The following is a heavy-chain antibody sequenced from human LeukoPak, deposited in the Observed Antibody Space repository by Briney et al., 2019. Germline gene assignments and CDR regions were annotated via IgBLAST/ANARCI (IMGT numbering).Heavy chain of an antibody. V-gene: IGHV3-23*01. CDR2: ISGSGGST. D-gene: IGHD2-21*02. J-gene: IGHJ4*02. Sequence: GGSLRLSCAASGFTFSSYAMSWVRQAPGKGLEWVSAISGSGGSTYYADSVKGRFTISRDNSKNTLYLQMNSLRAEDTAVYYCAKGSLVVTAIPGGYLVYWGQGTLVTVPS. CDR3: AKGSLVVTAIPGGYLVY. CDR1: GFTFSSYA.